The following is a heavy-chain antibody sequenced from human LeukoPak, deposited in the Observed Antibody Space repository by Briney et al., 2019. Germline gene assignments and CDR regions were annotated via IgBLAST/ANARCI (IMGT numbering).Heavy chain of an antibody. Sequence: SETLSLTCTVSGGSISSYYWSWIRQPPGKGLEWIGYIYYSGSTNYNPSLKSRVTISVDTSKNQFSLKLSSVTAADTAVYYCAREAQYSGYDYYYYMDVRGKGTTVTVSS. CDR3: AREAQYSGYDYYYYMDV. J-gene: IGHJ6*03. V-gene: IGHV4-59*01. CDR1: GGSISSYY. D-gene: IGHD5-12*01. CDR2: IYYSGST.